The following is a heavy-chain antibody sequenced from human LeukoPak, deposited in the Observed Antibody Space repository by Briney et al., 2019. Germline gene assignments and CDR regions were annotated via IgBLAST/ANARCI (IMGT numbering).Heavy chain of an antibody. CDR2: INHSGST. V-gene: IGHV4-34*01. Sequence: PSETLSLTCAVYGGSFSGYYWSWIRQPPGKGLEWIGEINHSGSTNYNPSLTSRVTISVDTSKNQFSLKLSSVTAADTAVYYCLLLESGFQHWGQGTLVTVSS. J-gene: IGHJ1*01. CDR1: GGSFSGYY. CDR3: LLLESGFQH. D-gene: IGHD3-3*01.